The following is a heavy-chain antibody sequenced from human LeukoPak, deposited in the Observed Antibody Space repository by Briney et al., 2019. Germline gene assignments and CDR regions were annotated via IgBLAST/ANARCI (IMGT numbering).Heavy chain of an antibody. D-gene: IGHD3-10*01. V-gene: IGHV1-58*02. CDR2: IVVGSGNT. Sequence: SVKVSCKASGFTFTSSAMQWVRQARGQRLERIGWIVVGSGNTNYAQKFQGRVTMTRDTSTSTVYMELSSLRSEDTAVYYCASYGSGVQASFDNWGQGTLVTVSS. J-gene: IGHJ4*02. CDR1: GFTFTSSA. CDR3: ASYGSGVQASFDN.